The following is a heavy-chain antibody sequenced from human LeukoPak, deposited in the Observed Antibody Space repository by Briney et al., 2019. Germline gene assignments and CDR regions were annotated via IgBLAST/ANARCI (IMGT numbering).Heavy chain of an antibody. CDR2: MSPNSGNT. V-gene: IGHV1-8*01. D-gene: IGHD5-18*01. Sequence: ASVKVSCKASGYTFTSFDIFWVRQATGQGHEWMGWMSPNSGNTGSAQRFQGRVTFTRDTSISTSFMELSSLRSEDTAIYYCARGRPDTSVPRTYYMDVWGKGTTVTVSS. CDR3: ARGRPDTSVPRTYYMDV. J-gene: IGHJ6*03. CDR1: GYTFTSFD.